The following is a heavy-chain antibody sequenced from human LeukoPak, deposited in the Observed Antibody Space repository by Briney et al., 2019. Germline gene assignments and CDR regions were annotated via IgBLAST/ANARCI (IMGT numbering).Heavy chain of an antibody. Sequence: GTSLRLSCSTSGFTFNSHGFHWVRQAPGKGLEWVAAISDDGLNTFYIDSVKGRFTISRDDSKNAVSLQMTSLRSEDTAMYYCARRHLRGNTLRGGHHLDPWGLGTLVTVSS. D-gene: IGHD1-14*01. V-gene: IGHV3-30*03. CDR2: ISDDGLNT. CDR1: GFTFNSHG. CDR3: ARRHLRGNTLRGGHHLDP. J-gene: IGHJ5*02.